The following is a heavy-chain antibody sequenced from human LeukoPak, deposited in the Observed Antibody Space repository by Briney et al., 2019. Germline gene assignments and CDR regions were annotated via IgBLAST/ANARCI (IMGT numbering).Heavy chain of an antibody. CDR1: GFSFIDAA. CDR3: ANDLELSI. CDR2: IGSVGHST. D-gene: IGHD5-24*01. V-gene: IGHV3-23*01. J-gene: IGHJ3*02. Sequence: GGSLRLSCAASGFSFIDAAMTWVRQAPGKGLEWVSLIGSVGHSTYYGDSVKGRFTISRDNSKNTLSLQMNSLRVEDTAMYYCANDLELSILGLGTMVTVSS.